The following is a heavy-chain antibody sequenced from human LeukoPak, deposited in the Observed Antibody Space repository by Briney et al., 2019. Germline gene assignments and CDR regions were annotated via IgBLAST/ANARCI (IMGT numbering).Heavy chain of an antibody. D-gene: IGHD6-13*01. CDR2: INHSGST. J-gene: IGHJ5*02. V-gene: IGHV4-34*01. CDR3: AVQSSWYRRDWFDP. Sequence: PSETLSLTCAVYGGSFSGCYWSWIRQPPGKGLEWIGEINHSGSTNYNPSLKSRVTISVDTSKNQFSLKLSSVTAADTAVYYCAVQSSWYRRDWFDPWGQGTLVTVSS. CDR1: GGSFSGCY.